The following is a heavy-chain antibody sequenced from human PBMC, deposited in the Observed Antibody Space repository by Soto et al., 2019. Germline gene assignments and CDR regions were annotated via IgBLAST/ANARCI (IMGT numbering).Heavy chain of an antibody. CDR3: ARQYMTMVRADV. D-gene: IGHD3-10*01. CDR2: IRYSGST. V-gene: IGHV4-39*01. CDR1: GCSISSSSYY. J-gene: IGHJ6*02. Sequence: LQLPESGPGLVTPSETLSLICTVSGCSISSSSYYWGWIRQPPGKGLEWIGSIRYSGSTYYNPSLKSNATTSVDTCNNQGILKASSVTAADSAVYYCARQYMTMVRADVWGRGTTVTVSS.